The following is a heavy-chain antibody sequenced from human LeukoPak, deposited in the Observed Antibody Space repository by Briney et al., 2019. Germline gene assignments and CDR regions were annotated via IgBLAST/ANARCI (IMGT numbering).Heavy chain of an antibody. J-gene: IGHJ5*02. Sequence: SETLSLTGTVSGGSISSYYWSWIRQPPGKGLEWIGYIYYSGSTNYNPSLKSRVTISINTSKSQFSLKLSSVTAADTAVYYCARDVSGRSDPWGQGTLVTVSS. CDR3: ARDVSGRSDP. CDR1: GGSISSYY. CDR2: IYYSGST. V-gene: IGHV4-59*01. D-gene: IGHD1-26*01.